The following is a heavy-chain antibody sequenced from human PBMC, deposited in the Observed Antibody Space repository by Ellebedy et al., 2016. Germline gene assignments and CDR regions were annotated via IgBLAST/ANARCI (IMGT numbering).Heavy chain of an antibody. CDR3: ARATRDQLLPDH. CDR2: MNPNSGNT. Sequence: ASVKVSXXASGYTYTTFDVVWVRQATGQGLEWMGWMNPNSGNTNSAPEFRGRLTLTSSTSVRTAYMELTSLTSDDSAIYFCARATRDQLLPDHWGQGTLLTVSS. D-gene: IGHD2-2*01. CDR1: GYTYTTFD. V-gene: IGHV1-8*01. J-gene: IGHJ4*02.